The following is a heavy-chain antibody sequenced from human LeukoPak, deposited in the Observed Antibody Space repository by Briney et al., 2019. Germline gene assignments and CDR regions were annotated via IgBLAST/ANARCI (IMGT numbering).Heavy chain of an antibody. D-gene: IGHD5-18*01. CDR2: INPDGRTI. CDR3: ETAGQYRFDY. CDR1: GFTFSNSW. J-gene: IGHJ4*02. V-gene: IGHV3-74*01. Sequence: GGSLRLSCTASGFTFSNSWMHWVRQAPGKGLVWVSRINPDGRTINYADSVKGRFTISRDNAKNTLYLQMNSLGAEDTAVDYCETAGQYRFDYWGQGTLVTVSS.